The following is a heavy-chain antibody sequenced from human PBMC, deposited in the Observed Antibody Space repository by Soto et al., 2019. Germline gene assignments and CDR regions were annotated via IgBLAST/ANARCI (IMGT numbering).Heavy chain of an antibody. V-gene: IGHV2-5*01. D-gene: IGHD3-9*01. CDR2: IYWNDDK. CDR3: AHSPPPRRYFDWLLPFDY. Sequence: SGPTLVNPTQTLTLTCTFSGFSLSTSGVGVGWIRQPPGKALEWLALIYWNDDKRYSPSLKSRLTITKDTSKNQVVLTMTNMVPVDTATYSCAHSPPPRRYFDWLLPFDYWGQGTLVTVSS. J-gene: IGHJ4*02. CDR1: GFSLSTSGVG.